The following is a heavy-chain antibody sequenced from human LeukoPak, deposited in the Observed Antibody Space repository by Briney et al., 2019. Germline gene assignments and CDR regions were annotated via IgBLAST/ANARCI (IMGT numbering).Heavy chain of an antibody. V-gene: IGHV3-15*01. D-gene: IGHD3-3*01. CDR1: GFTFSNAW. Sequence: GGSLRLSCAASGFTFSNAWMSWVRQAPGKGLEWVGRIKSKTDGGTIDYAAPVKGRFTISRDDSKNTLYLQMNSLKTEDTAVYYCTTDLSGVVITLSYYYYYMDVWGKGTTVTVSS. CDR2: IKSKTDGGTI. J-gene: IGHJ6*03. CDR3: TTDLSGVVITLSYYYYYMDV.